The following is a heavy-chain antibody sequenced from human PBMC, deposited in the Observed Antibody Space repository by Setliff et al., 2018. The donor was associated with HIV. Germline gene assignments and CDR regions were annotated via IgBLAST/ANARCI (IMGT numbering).Heavy chain of an antibody. V-gene: IGHV3-49*04. CDR3: ARNPKTIHFYYYMDV. Sequence: PGGSLRLSCAASGFSFGDHAMTWVRQAPGKGLEHIGFIRSKAYGETTEYAASVRGRFTISRDDSKSIAYLQINSLKTEDTAVYYRARNPKTIHFYYYMDVWGKGTTVTVSS. CDR1: GFSFGDHA. J-gene: IGHJ6*03. CDR2: IRSKAYGETT.